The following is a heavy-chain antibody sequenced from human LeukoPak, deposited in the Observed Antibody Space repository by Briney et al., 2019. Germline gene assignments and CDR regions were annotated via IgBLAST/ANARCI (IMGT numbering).Heavy chain of an antibody. V-gene: IGHV4-59*01. CDR3: ARNYDFWSGVLDY. D-gene: IGHD3-3*01. CDR2: IYYSGST. Sequence: SETLSLTCTVSGGSISSFYWSWIRQPPGKGLEWIGYIYYSGSTNYNPSLKSRVTISVDTSKNQFSLKLSSVTAADTAVYYCARNYDFWSGVLDYWGQGTLVTVSS. CDR1: GGSISSFY. J-gene: IGHJ4*02.